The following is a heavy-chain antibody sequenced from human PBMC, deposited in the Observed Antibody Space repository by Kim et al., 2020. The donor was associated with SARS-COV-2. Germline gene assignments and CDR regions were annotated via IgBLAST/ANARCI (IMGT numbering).Heavy chain of an antibody. D-gene: IGHD2-2*02. CDR3: AREGMCSSTSCYTARSYNYYYYMDV. J-gene: IGHJ6*03. CDR1: GFTFSSYG. V-gene: IGHV3-33*01. Sequence: GGSLRLSCAASGFTFSSYGMHWVRQAPGKGLEWVAVIWYDGSNKYYADSVKGRFTISRDNSKNTLYLQMNSLRAEDTAVYYCAREGMCSSTSCYTARSYNYYYYMDVWGKGTTVTVSS. CDR2: IWYDGSNK.